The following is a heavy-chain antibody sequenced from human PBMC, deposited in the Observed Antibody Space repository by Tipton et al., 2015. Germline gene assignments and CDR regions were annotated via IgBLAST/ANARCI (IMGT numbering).Heavy chain of an antibody. Sequence: SLRLSCAASGFNFSTYSMNWVRQAPGKGLEWVSSISSGSTYIYYAESVKGRFTISRDNAKNSLYLQLNSLRSDDTGVYYCARARDFLGAYFFDCWGQGTVVTVSS. CDR1: GFNFSTYS. J-gene: IGHJ4*02. CDR3: ARARDFLGAYFFDC. CDR2: ISSGSTYI. V-gene: IGHV3-21*04. D-gene: IGHD3-16*01.